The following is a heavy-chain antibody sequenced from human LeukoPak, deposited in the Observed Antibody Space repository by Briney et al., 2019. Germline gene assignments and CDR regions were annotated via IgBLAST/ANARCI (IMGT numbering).Heavy chain of an antibody. CDR1: GFTVSSNY. D-gene: IGHD3-3*01. Sequence: GGSLRLSCAASGFTVSSNYMSWVRQAPGKGLEWVSVIYSGGSTYYADSVKGRFTISRDNSKNTLYLQMNSLRAEDTGVYYCAKDHYWSIDYWGRGTLVTVSS. J-gene: IGHJ4*02. CDR3: AKDHYWSIDY. V-gene: IGHV3-53*01. CDR2: IYSGGST.